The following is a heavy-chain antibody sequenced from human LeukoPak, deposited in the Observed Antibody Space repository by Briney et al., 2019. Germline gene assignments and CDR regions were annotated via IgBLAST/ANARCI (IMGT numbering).Heavy chain of an antibody. CDR3: AREGTYSSGWPFDY. V-gene: IGHV4-31*03. Sequence: SETLSLTCTVSGGSISSGGYYWSWIRQHPGKGLEWIGYIYYSGSTYYNPSLKSRVTISIDMSKNQFSLKLSSVTAADTAVYYCAREGTYSSGWPFDYWGQGTLVTVSS. J-gene: IGHJ4*02. CDR1: GGSISSGGYY. D-gene: IGHD6-19*01. CDR2: IYYSGST.